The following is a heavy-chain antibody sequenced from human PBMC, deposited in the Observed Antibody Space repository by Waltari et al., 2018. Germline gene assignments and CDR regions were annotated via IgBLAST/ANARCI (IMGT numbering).Heavy chain of an antibody. D-gene: IGHD6-13*01. CDR2: IYSGGRST. CDR1: GFTFSSYA. CDR3: AKVRAGTAPLDAFDI. J-gene: IGHJ3*02. Sequence: EVQLLESGGGLVQPGGSLRLSCAASGFTFSSYAMSWVRQAPGKGLEWVSVIYSGGRSTYYADSVKGRFTISRDNSKNTLYLQMNSLRAEDTAVYYCAKVRAGTAPLDAFDIWGQGTMVTVSS. V-gene: IGHV3-23*03.